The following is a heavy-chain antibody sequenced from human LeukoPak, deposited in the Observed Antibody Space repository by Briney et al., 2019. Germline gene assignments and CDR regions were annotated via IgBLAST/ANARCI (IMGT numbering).Heavy chain of an antibody. CDR3: ARAVGANPYFDY. Sequence: GGSLRLSCAASGLTVSSNYISWVRQAPGKGLGWVSVIYSGGSTYYADSVKGRFTISRHNSKNTLYLQMNSLRAEDTAVYCCARAVGANPYFDYWGQGTLVTVSS. CDR1: GLTVSSNY. CDR2: IYSGGST. D-gene: IGHD1-26*01. J-gene: IGHJ4*02. V-gene: IGHV3-53*04.